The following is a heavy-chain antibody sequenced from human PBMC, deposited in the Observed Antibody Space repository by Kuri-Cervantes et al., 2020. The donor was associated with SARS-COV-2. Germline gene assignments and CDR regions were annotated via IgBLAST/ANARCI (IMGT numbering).Heavy chain of an antibody. D-gene: IGHD3-22*01. Sequence: SVKVSCKASGGTFSSYAISWVRQAPGQGREWMGGIIPIFGTANYAQKFQGRVTITADESTSTAYMELSSLRSDDTAVYYCARLSNYYYYYMDVWGKGTTVTVSS. CDR1: GGTFSSYA. CDR3: ARLSNYYYYYMDV. CDR2: IIPIFGTA. J-gene: IGHJ6*03. V-gene: IGHV1-69*13.